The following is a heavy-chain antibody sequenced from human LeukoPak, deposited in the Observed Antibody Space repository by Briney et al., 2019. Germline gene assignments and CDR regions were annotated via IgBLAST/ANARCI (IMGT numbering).Heavy chain of an antibody. D-gene: IGHD1-26*01. CDR2: IYYSGST. CDR1: GVSISSYS. J-gene: IGHJ4*02. CDR3: ARADSGSYSPFDY. V-gene: IGHV4-59*01. Sequence: SETLSLTCTVSGVSISSYSWSWIRQPPGKGLEWIGYIYYSGSTNYNPSLKSRVTISVDTSKNQFSLKLSSVTAADTAVYYCARADSGSYSPFDYWGQGTLVTVSS.